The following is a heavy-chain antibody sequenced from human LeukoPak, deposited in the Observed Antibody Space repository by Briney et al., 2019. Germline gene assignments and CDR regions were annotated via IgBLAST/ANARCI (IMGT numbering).Heavy chain of an antibody. CDR1: GFTFSSYG. CDR3: AKEGVVLMVYARPSYYYYYMDV. CDR2: ISYDGSNK. V-gene: IGHV3-30*18. D-gene: IGHD2-8*01. J-gene: IGHJ6*03. Sequence: PGGSLRLSCAASGFTFSSYGMHWVRQAPGKGLEWVAVISYDGSNKYYADSVKGRFTISRDNSKNTLYLQMNSLRAEDTAVYYCAKEGVVLMVYARPSYYYYYMDVWGKGATVTVSS.